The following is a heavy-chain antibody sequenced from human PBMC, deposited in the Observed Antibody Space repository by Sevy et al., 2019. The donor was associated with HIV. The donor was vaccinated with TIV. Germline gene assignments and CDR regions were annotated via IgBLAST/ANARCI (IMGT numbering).Heavy chain of an antibody. Sequence: GGSLRLSCAASGFTFSSYAMSWVRQAPGKGLEWVSAISGGSTYYADSVKGRFTISRDNSKNTLYLQMNSLRAEDTAVYYCAKEFDYGSGSYYSRYDAFDIWGQGTMVTVSS. D-gene: IGHD3-10*01. CDR3: AKEFDYGSGSYYSRYDAFDI. CDR1: GFTFSSYA. V-gene: IGHV3-23*01. J-gene: IGHJ3*02. CDR2: ISGGST.